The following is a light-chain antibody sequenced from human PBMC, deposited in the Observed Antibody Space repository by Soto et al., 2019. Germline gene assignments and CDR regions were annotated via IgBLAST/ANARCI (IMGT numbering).Light chain of an antibody. CDR3: HNYNKLSPGT. CDR1: QSVSNN. J-gene: IGKJ1*01. V-gene: IGKV3-15*01. CDR2: GAS. Sequence: EIVMTQSPATLSVSPGERTTLSCRASQSVSNNLAWYQQRPDQAPRLLIYGASNRATGITARLSGSGPGTEFNRPISSLQSEDFAVYYCHNYNKLSPGTYGQGTKVEV.